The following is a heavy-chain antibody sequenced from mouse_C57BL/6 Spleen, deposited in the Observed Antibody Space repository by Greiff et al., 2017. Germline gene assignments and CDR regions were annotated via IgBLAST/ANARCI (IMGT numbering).Heavy chain of an antibody. Sequence: VQLQQSGPELVKPGASVKISCKASGYAFSSSWMNWVKQRPGQGLEWIGRIYPGDGGTNYNGKFKGKATLTADKSSSTAYMPLSSLTSEDSAVYYCGRGYRLRAMDYWGQGTSVTVSS. V-gene: IGHV1-82*01. J-gene: IGHJ4*01. CDR2: IYPGDGGT. D-gene: IGHD3-2*02. CDR3: GRGYRLRAMDY. CDR1: GYAFSSSW.